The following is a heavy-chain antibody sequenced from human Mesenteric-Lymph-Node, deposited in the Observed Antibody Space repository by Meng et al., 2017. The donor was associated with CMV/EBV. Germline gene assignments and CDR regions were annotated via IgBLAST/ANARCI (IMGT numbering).Heavy chain of an antibody. CDR2: INVHNGNT. Sequence: ASVKVSCKASGYTFNNYDISWVRQAPGQGLEWMGWINVHNGNTEYAEKLQGRVTMTTDTSTSTAYMELRSLRSDDTAVYYCARILGLSGSFNSAWGYWGQGTLVTVSS. J-gene: IGHJ4*02. CDR1: GYTFNNYD. CDR3: ARILGLSGSFNSAWGY. V-gene: IGHV1-18*01. D-gene: IGHD1-26*01.